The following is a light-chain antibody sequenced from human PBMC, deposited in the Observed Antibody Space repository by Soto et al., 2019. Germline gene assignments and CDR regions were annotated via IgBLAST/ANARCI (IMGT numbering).Light chain of an antibody. CDR1: QGVSSY. CDR2: DAS. J-gene: IGKJ4*01. CDR3: QQSSSWCT. V-gene: IGKV3-11*01. Sequence: EIVLTQSPATLSLSPGERATLSCRASQGVSSYLAWYQQKPGQAPRLLIYDASNRATGIPARFSGSGSGTDFTPTISRLEPEDSADYYWQQSSSWCTFGGGTKVEIK.